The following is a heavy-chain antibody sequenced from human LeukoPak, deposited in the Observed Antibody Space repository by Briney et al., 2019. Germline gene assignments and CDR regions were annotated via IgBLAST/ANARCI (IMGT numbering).Heavy chain of an antibody. V-gene: IGHV3-33*01. CDR2: IWYDGTDK. CDR1: GFTFSSYG. Sequence: PGGSLRLSCAASGFTFSSYGMHWVRQAPGKGLEWVAAIWYDGTDKYYADSVKGRFTISRDNSKNTLYLHMNSLRAEDTAVYYCARDWGSMVTTPDYWGQGTLVTDSS. J-gene: IGHJ4*02. CDR3: ARDWGSMVTTPDY. D-gene: IGHD4-17*01.